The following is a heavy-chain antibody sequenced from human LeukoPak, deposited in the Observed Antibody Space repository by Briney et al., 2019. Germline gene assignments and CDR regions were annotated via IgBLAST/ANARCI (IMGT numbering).Heavy chain of an antibody. CDR1: GGSISSSSYY. V-gene: IGHV4-39*01. CDR2: IYYSGST. J-gene: IGHJ6*02. Sequence: SETLSLTCTVSGGSISSSSYYWGWIRQPPGKGLEWIGSIYYSGSTYYNPSLKSRVTISVDTSKNQFSLKLSSVTAADTAVYYCARRSYYYYGMDVWGQGTTVTVSS. CDR3: ARRSYYYYGMDV.